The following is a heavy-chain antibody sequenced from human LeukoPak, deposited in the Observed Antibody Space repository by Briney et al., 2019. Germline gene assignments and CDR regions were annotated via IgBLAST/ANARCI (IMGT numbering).Heavy chain of an antibody. CDR3: ARESCSSTSCLNYYYYYGMDV. V-gene: IGHV1-2*02. Sequence: ASVKVSCKASGYTFTGYYMHWVRQAPGQGLEWMGWINPNSGGTNYAQKFQGRVTMTRDTSISTAYMELSRLRSDDTAVYYCARESCSSTSCLNYYYYYGMDVWGQGTTVTVSS. CDR1: GYTFTGYY. D-gene: IGHD2-2*01. CDR2: INPNSGGT. J-gene: IGHJ6*02.